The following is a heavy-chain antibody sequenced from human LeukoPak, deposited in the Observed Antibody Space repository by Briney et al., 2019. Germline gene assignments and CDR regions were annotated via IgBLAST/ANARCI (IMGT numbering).Heavy chain of an antibody. D-gene: IGHD2-15*01. J-gene: IGHJ4*02. Sequence: GGSLTLSCAASGFTVSSKYMSWVRQAPGKGLEWVSVIYSGGSTYYADSVKGGFTISRDNSKNTVYLQMNSLRAEDTAVYYCARPWKLPTGSVDYWGQGTLVTVSS. CDR3: ARPWKLPTGSVDY. CDR1: GFTVSSKY. V-gene: IGHV3-66*04. CDR2: IYSGGST.